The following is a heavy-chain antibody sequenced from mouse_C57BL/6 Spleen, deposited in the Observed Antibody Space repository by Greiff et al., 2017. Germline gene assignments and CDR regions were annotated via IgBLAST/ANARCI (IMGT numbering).Heavy chain of an antibody. Sequence: VQLKESGAELVRPGTSVKVSCKASGYAFTNYLIEWVKQRPGQGLEWIGVINPGSGGTNYNEKFKGKATLTADKSSSTAYMQLSSLTSEDSAVYFCARYGNYGDYWGQGTTLTVSS. CDR2: INPGSGGT. J-gene: IGHJ2*01. D-gene: IGHD2-1*01. V-gene: IGHV1-54*01. CDR1: GYAFTNYL. CDR3: ARYGNYGDY.